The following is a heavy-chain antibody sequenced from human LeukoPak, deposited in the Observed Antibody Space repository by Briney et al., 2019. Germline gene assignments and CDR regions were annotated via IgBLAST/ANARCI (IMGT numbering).Heavy chain of an antibody. CDR2: IWYDGRTK. D-gene: IGHD3-22*01. CDR1: GFIFSNYG. CDR3: VRLHSSEFYFDY. J-gene: IGHJ4*02. Sequence: GGSLRLSCEVSGFIFSNYGMHWVRQAPGKGLEWVALIWYDGRTKFHADSVKGRFTISRDNSANTLYLQMNSLRAEDTAVYYCVRLHSSEFYFDYWGQGTLVTVSS. V-gene: IGHV3-33*01.